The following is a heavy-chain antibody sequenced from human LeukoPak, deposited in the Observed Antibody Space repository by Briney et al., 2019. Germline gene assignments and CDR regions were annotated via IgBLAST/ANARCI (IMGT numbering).Heavy chain of an antibody. CDR1: GGSISSSSYY. J-gene: IGHJ5*02. CDR2: INHSGST. D-gene: IGHD3-10*01. Sequence: SETLSLTCTVSGGSISSSSYYWSWIRQPPGKGLEWIGEINHSGSTNYNPSLKSRVTISVDTSKNQFSLKLSSVTAADTAVYYCARLFNAPFRGVKFGHGWFDPWGQGTLVTVSS. V-gene: IGHV4-39*07. CDR3: ARLFNAPFRGVKFGHGWFDP.